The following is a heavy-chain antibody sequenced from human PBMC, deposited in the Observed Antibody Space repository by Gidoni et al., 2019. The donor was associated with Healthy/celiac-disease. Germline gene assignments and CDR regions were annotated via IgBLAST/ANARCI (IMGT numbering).Heavy chain of an antibody. Sequence: QVQLQESGPGLVKPSETLSLTCTVSGGSISSYYWSWIRQPPGKGLEWIGYIYYSGSTNYNPSLKSRVTISVDTSKNQFSLKLSSVTAADTAVYYCARHRLPNKYWYFDLWGRGTLVTVSS. J-gene: IGHJ2*01. V-gene: IGHV4-59*08. CDR2: IYYSGST. CDR1: GGSISSYY. CDR3: ARHRLPNKYWYFDL. D-gene: IGHD6-25*01.